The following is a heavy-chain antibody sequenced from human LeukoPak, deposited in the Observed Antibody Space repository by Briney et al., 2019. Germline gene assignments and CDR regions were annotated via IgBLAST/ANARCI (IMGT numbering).Heavy chain of an antibody. D-gene: IGHD4-17*01. V-gene: IGHV3-7*01. J-gene: IGHJ2*01. CDR3: ARGGNHGDYWYFDL. CDR1: EFTFSAFW. CDR2: IKQDGSEK. Sequence: GGSLRLSCVGSEFTFSAFWMSWVRQAPGKGPEWVANIKQDGSEKYYVDSVKGRFTISRDNAETSLHLQMNSLRAEDTAVYYCARGGNHGDYWYFDLWGRGTLVTVSS.